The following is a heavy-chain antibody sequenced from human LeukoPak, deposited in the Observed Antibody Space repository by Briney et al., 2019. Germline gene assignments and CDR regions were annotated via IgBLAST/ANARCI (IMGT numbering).Heavy chain of an antibody. CDR1: GYTFTSYG. V-gene: IGHV1-18*01. J-gene: IGHJ4*02. CDR3: ARDRDSSGWHVADY. CDR2: ISGYNGNT. Sequence: ASVKVSCKASGYTFTSYGISWVRQAPGQALEWMGGISGYNGNTNYAQKFQGRVTMTTDTPTSTAYMEMRSLRSDDTAVYYCARDRDSSGWHVADYWGQGTLVTVSS. D-gene: IGHD6-19*01.